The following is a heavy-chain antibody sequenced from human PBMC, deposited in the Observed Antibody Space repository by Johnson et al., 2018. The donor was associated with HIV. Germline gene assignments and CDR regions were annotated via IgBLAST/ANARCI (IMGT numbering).Heavy chain of an antibody. CDR1: GFTFSSYA. CDR3: ARRSSSWDAFDI. J-gene: IGHJ3*02. Sequence: VQLVESGGGVVQPGRSLRISCAASGFTFSSYAMNWVRQAPGKGLEWVSAISGSGGSTYYADSVKGRFTISRENAKNSLYLQMNSLRAGDTAVYYCARRSSSWDAFDIWGQGTMVTVSS. CDR2: ISGSGGST. V-gene: IGHV3-23*04. D-gene: IGHD6-13*01.